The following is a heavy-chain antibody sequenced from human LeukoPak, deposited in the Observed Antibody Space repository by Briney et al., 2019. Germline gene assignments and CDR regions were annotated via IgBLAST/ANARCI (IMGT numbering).Heavy chain of an antibody. J-gene: IGHJ4*02. CDR3: ARGEYGLFDY. D-gene: IGHD2/OR15-2a*01. Sequence: SETLSHTCTVSGGSISGGSYYWSWIRQPPGKRLEWVGYIYYSGSTKYNLSLKSRVTISVDTSKNQLSLKLSSVTAADTAVYYCARGEYGLFDYWGQGTLVTVST. CDR1: GGSISGGSYY. CDR2: IYYSGST. V-gene: IGHV4-61*01.